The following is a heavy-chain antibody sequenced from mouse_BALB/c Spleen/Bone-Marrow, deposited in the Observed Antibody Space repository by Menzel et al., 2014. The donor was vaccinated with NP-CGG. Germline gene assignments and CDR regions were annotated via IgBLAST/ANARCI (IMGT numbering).Heavy chain of an antibody. Sequence: LVESGAELARPGASVKTSCKASGYTFTSYTVHWVKQRPGQGLKWIGYINPSSGYTNYNQKFKDKATLTADKSSSTAYMQLSSLTSEDSAVYYCAIYDYDVRYFDVWGAGTTVTVSS. CDR1: GYTFTSYT. J-gene: IGHJ1*01. D-gene: IGHD2-4*01. CDR2: INPSSGYT. CDR3: AIYDYDVRYFDV. V-gene: IGHV1-4*01.